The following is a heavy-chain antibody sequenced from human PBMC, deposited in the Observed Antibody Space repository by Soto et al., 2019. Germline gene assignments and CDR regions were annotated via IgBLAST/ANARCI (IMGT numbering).Heavy chain of an antibody. J-gene: IGHJ6*02. CDR1: GYTFTSYA. V-gene: IGHV1-3*05. D-gene: IGHD6-19*01. Sequence: QVQLVQSGAEEKKPGASVKVSCKASGYTFTSYAMHWVRQAPGQRLEWMGWINAGNGNTKYSQKFQGRVTITRDTSASTAYMELSSLRSEDTAVYYCARDKAVAGDYYYYGMDVCGQGTTVTVSS. CDR2: INAGNGNT. CDR3: ARDKAVAGDYYYYGMDV.